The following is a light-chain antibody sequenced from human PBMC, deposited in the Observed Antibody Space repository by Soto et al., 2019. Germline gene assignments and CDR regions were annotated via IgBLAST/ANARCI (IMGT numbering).Light chain of an antibody. V-gene: IGKV3-20*01. CDR2: VAS. J-gene: IGKJ5*01. CDR1: QNVGGRF. CDR3: QQYCTSPIA. Sequence: EIVLTQSPGTLSLSPGERATLSCRASQNVGGRFLAWYQQKPGQAPRLLINVASTRATGIPDRFSGSGSGTDFTLTLSRLEPEDFAVYYCQQYCTSPIAFGQGTRLE.